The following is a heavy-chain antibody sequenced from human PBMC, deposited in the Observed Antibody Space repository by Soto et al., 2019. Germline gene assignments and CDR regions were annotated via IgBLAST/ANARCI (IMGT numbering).Heavy chain of an antibody. D-gene: IGHD1-26*01. CDR2: IYHSGST. Sequence: QVQLQESGPGLVKPSGTLSLTCAVSGGSISSSNWWSWVRQPPGKGLEWIGEIYHSGSTNYNPSLKSRVTITGKKAKDPVSLEVGSLAAAGTGVDYCGGGGLDGVGGAGPVGPWGQGTLVTVSS. CDR1: GGSISSSNW. CDR3: GGGGLDGVGGAGPVGP. J-gene: IGHJ5*02. V-gene: IGHV4-4*02.